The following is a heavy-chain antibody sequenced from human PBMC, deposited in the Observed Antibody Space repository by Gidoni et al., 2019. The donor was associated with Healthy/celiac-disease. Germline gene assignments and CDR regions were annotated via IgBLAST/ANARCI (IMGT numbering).Heavy chain of an antibody. CDR3: ARDTGWVGATNNVFDV. CDR2: ISVDGSNK. CDR1: GVPFSSYA. J-gene: IGHJ3*01. V-gene: IGHV3-30-3*01. Sequence: QVQLVESGGGVVQPGRSLRLSFAASGVPFSSYAMHWVRQAPGKGLEWVAVISVDGSNKYYADSVKGRFTISRDNSKNRLYLQMNCLRAEDTAVFYCARDTGWVGATNNVFDVWGQGTMVTVSS. D-gene: IGHD1-26*01.